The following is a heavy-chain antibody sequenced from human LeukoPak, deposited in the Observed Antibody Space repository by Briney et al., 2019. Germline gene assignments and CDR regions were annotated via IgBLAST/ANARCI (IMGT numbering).Heavy chain of an antibody. CDR1: GFTFSSYE. CDR2: ISSSGSTI. V-gene: IGHV3-48*03. Sequence: GGSLRLSCAASGFTFSSYEMNWVRQAPGKGLEWVSYISSSGSTIYYADSVKGRFTVSRDNSKNTLYLQMNSLRAEDTAVYYCAKEVKLYYYMDVWGKGTTVTISS. CDR3: AKEVKLYYYMDV. J-gene: IGHJ6*03.